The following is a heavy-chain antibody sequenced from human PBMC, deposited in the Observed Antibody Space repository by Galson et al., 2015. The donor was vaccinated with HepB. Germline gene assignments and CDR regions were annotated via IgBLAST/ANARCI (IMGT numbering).Heavy chain of an antibody. CDR2: ISWDGGST. V-gene: IGHV3-43*01. CDR1: GFTFDDYT. Sequence: SLRLSCAASGFTFDDYTMHWVRQAPGKGLEWVSLISWDGGSTYYADSVKGRFTISRDDSKNSLYLQMNSLRTEDTALYYCARLAAAGTDYYYYGMDVWGQGTTVTVSS. CDR3: ARLAAAGTDYYYYGMDV. D-gene: IGHD6-13*01. J-gene: IGHJ6*02.